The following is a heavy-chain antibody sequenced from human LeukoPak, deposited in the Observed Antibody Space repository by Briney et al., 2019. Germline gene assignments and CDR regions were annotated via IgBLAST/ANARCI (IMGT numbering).Heavy chain of an antibody. D-gene: IGHD4-11*01. J-gene: IGHJ6*02. V-gene: IGHV4-59*01. CDR1: GGSISSYY. CDR3: ARGQRGTVTSKYYYYGMDV. CDR2: IYYSGST. Sequence: PSETLSLTCTVSGGSISSYYWSWIRQPPGKGLEWIGYIYYSGSTNYNPSLKSRVTISVDTSKNQFSLKLGSVTAADTAVYYCARGQRGTVTSKYYYYGMDVWAQGTTVPVSS.